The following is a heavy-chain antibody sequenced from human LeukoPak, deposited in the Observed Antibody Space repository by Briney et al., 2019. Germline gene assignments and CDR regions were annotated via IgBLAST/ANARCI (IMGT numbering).Heavy chain of an antibody. J-gene: IGHJ4*02. CDR1: GFTFSSYS. CDR2: ISGSGGST. V-gene: IGHV3-23*01. D-gene: IGHD3-9*01. CDR3: AKDPYDILTPLGYFDY. Sequence: PGGSLRLSCAGAGFTFSSYSMSWVRQAPGKGLEWVSAISGSGGSTYYADSVKGRFTISRDNSKNTLYLQMNSLRAEDTAVYYCAKDPYDILTPLGYFDYWGQGTLVTVSS.